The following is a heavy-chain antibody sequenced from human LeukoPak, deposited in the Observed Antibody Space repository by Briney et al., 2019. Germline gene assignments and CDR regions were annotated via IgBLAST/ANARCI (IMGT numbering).Heavy chain of an antibody. Sequence: PGGSLRLSCAASGFTFSSYSMNWVRQAPGKGLEWVSSISAGSTFLFYADSVKGRFTISRDNAKNSLYLQMNSLRADESGVYYCARDMKGAAVVSVASWTYDYWGQGTLVTVSS. V-gene: IGHV3-21*06. D-gene: IGHD2-15*01. J-gene: IGHJ4*02. CDR3: ARDMKGAAVVSVASWTYDY. CDR1: GFTFSSYS. CDR2: ISAGSTFL.